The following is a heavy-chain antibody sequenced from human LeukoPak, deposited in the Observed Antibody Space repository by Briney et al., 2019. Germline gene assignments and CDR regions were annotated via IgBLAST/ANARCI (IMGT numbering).Heavy chain of an antibody. CDR1: GGSISSYY. CDR2: IYYSGST. D-gene: IGHD2/OR15-2a*01. V-gene: IGHV4-59*01. J-gene: IGHJ6*03. CDR3: ARVSMARGYYYYMDV. Sequence: SETLSLTCTVSGGSISSYYWSWIRQPPGKGLEWIGYIYYSGSTNYNPSLKSRVTISVDTSKNQFSLKLSSVTAADTAVYYCARVSMARGYYYYMDVWGKGTTVTISS.